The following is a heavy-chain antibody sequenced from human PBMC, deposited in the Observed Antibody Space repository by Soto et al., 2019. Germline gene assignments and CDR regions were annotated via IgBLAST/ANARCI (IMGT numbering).Heavy chain of an antibody. Sequence: QLQLVESGGGVVQPGKSLRLSCSGSGFMFKNYAFHWVRQAPGRGLEWVAYIVCVGSSRSYADSVKGRFTFSRDNSEGMLSLQMQSMSVEAAGVSFCSNAMITTLASFFGMDVWGQGTTVTVSS. CDR2: IVCVGSSR. J-gene: IGHJ6*02. D-gene: IGHD3-16*01. CDR1: GFMFKNYA. V-gene: IGHV3-30*02. CDR3: SNAMITTLASFFGMDV.